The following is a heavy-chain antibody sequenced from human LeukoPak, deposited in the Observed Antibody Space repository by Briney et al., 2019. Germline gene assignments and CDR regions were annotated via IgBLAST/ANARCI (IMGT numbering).Heavy chain of an antibody. D-gene: IGHD2-21*01. CDR1: GYTFTSYG. J-gene: IGHJ4*02. Sequence: ASVKVSCKASGYTFTSYGISWVRQAPGQGLEWMGWISAYNGNTNYAQKLQGRVTMTTDTSTSTAYMELRSLRPDDPPVYYCARRGAYCGCDCYADYWGQGTLVTVSS. V-gene: IGHV1-18*01. CDR2: ISAYNGNT. CDR3: ARRGAYCGCDCYADY.